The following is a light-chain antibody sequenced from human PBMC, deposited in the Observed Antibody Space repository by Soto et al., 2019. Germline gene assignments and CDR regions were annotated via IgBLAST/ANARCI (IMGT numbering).Light chain of an antibody. CDR3: RQYGRTPIT. Sequence: EIVLTQSPGTLSLSPGERATLSCRASQSVSSNLAWYQQKPGQPPRLFIYDASSRATGIPDRFSGSGSGTDFTLIISRLEPEDFAVYYCRQYGRTPITFGQGTRLEIK. J-gene: IGKJ5*01. CDR2: DAS. V-gene: IGKV3-20*01. CDR1: QSVSSN.